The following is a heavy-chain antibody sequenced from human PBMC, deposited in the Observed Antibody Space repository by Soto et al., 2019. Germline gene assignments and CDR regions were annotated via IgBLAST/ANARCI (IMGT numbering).Heavy chain of an antibody. CDR3: ARILFMTVRGVLMGTRDAFAI. CDR1: GYTFTDSW. CDR2: INPADSDT. Sequence: GESLKISCEGSGYTFTDSWIGWVRQMPGRCLAWMAIINPADSDTRYSPSFQGQVTISADKSISTAYLQWSSLKASDTAMYYCARILFMTVRGVLMGTRDAFAIWGQGTTVTVSS. J-gene: IGHJ3*02. D-gene: IGHD3-10*01. V-gene: IGHV5-51*01.